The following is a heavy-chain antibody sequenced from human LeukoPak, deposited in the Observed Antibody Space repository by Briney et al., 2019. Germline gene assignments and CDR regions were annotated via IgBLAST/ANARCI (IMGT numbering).Heavy chain of an antibody. V-gene: IGHV1-3*03. Sequence: GASVKVSCKASGYTFTGYYMHWVRQAPGQRLEWMGWINAGNGNTKYSQEFQGRVTITRDTSASTAYMELSSLRSEDMAVYYCARGQYCTNGVCYTGFDYWGQGTLVTVSS. J-gene: IGHJ4*02. CDR2: INAGNGNT. CDR1: GYTFTGYY. CDR3: ARGQYCTNGVCYTGFDY. D-gene: IGHD2-8*01.